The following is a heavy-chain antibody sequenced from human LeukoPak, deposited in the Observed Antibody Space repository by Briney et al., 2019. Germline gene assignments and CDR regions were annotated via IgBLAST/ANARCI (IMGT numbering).Heavy chain of an antibody. CDR2: IHPRDSDT. D-gene: IGHD2-15*01. CDR1: GYSFTNYW. CDR3: ARRYCSGSSCYLFDY. V-gene: IGHV5-51*01. Sequence: GESLKISCKGSGYSFTNYWIGWVRQMPGKGLQWMGIIHPRDSDTRYSPSFQGQVTISADKSISTAYLQWSSLKASDTAMYYCARRYCSGSSCYLFDYWGQGTLVTVSS. J-gene: IGHJ4*02.